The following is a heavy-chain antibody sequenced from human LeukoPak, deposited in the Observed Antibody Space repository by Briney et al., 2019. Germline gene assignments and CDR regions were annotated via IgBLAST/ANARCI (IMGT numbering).Heavy chain of an antibody. CDR3: ASISAVAGIFHFYYYMDV. CDR1: GGSISSSSYY. D-gene: IGHD6-19*01. CDR2: IYYSGST. J-gene: IGHJ6*03. V-gene: IGHV4-39*07. Sequence: SETLSLTCTISGGSISSSSYYWGWIRQPPGKGLEWIGSIYYSGSTYYNPSLKSRVTISVDTSKNQFSLKLSSVTAADTAVYYCASISAVAGIFHFYYYMDVWGKGTTVTVSS.